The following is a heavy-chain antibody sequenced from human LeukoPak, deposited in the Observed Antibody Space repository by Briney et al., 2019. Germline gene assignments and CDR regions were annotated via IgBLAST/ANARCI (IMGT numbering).Heavy chain of an antibody. CDR3: ARNFDY. CDR2: IYTGGNT. CDR1: GFTVSTNY. V-gene: IGHV3-53*01. Sequence: GGSLRLSCAASGFTVSTNYMTWVRQAPGKGLEWVSVIYTGGNTYYADSVKGRFTISRDNAKNTLYLQMNSLRAEDTAMYYCARNFDYWGQGALVTVSS. J-gene: IGHJ4*02.